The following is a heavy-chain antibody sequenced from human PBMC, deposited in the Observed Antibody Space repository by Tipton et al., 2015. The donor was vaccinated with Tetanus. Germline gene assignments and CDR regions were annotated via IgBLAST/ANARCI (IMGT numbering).Heavy chain of an antibody. CDR3: ARNVYTVTNDAFDI. D-gene: IGHD4-11*01. V-gene: IGHV4-30-4*01. CDR2: NHHSGLA. J-gene: IGHJ3*02. Sequence: TLSLTCTVSGDSVSTGNFYWSWIRQPPRKGLEWIAFNHHSGLAFSKPSLKSRVSISIDTSQNQFSLRLTSVTAADTAVYFCARNVYTVTNDAFDIWGHGTLVNVSS. CDR1: GDSVSTGNFY.